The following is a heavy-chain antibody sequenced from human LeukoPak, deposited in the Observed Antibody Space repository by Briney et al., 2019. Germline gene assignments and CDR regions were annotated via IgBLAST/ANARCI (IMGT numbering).Heavy chain of an antibody. D-gene: IGHD4-17*01. CDR3: ATLPVTHLRGPEYFQH. CDR1: GYTLTELS. CDR2: FDPEDGET. V-gene: IGHV1-24*01. Sequence: ASVKVSFKVSGYTLTELSMHWVRQAPGKGLEWMGGFDPEDGETIYAQKFQGRVTMTEDASTDTAYMELSSLRSEDTAVYYCATLPVTHLRGPEYFQHWGQGTLVTVSS. J-gene: IGHJ1*01.